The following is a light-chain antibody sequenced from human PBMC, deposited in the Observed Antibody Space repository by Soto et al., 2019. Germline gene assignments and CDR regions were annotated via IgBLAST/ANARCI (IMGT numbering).Light chain of an antibody. Sequence: DIVMTQSPLSLPVTPGEPASISCRSGQSLLHSNGYNYLDWYLQKPGQSPQLLIYLGSNRSSGVPDRFSGSGSGTDFTLKISRVEAEDVGVYYCKQALQTITVGQGTRLEIK. CDR1: QSLLHSNGYNY. J-gene: IGKJ5*01. CDR2: LGS. V-gene: IGKV2-28*01. CDR3: KQALQTIT.